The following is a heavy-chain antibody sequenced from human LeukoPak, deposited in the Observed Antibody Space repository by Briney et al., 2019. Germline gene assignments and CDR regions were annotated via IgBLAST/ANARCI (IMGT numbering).Heavy chain of an antibody. V-gene: IGHV3-48*02. J-gene: IGHJ4*02. D-gene: IGHD3-10*01. CDR2: ISSDSRTI. Sequence: GGSLRLSCAASGFAFSSYSMNWVRQAPGKGLEWVSYISSDSRTIYYADSVKGRFTISRDNAKNSLYLQMKSLRDEDTAVYYCARYGSGTSYITNYFDYWGQGTLVTVSS. CDR1: GFAFSSYS. CDR3: ARYGSGTSYITNYFDY.